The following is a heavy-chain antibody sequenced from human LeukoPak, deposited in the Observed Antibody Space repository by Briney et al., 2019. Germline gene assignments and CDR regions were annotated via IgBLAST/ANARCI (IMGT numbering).Heavy chain of an antibody. D-gene: IGHD6-13*01. J-gene: IGHJ6*03. CDR2: IYYSGST. CDR1: GGSISSSSYY. Sequence: SETLSLTCTVFGGSISSSSYYWGWIRQPPGKGLEWIGSIYYSGSTYYNPSLKSRVTISVDTSKNQFSLKLSSVTAADTAVYYCARHVAGYSSSWLNYYYYYYMDVWGKGTTVTISS. V-gene: IGHV4-39*01. CDR3: ARHVAGYSSSWLNYYYYYYMDV.